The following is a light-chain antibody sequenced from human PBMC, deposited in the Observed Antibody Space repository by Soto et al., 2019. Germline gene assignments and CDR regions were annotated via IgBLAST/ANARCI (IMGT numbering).Light chain of an antibody. CDR2: DAS. CDR3: QQYYTVPWT. CDR1: QSIDSW. V-gene: IGKV1-5*01. J-gene: IGKJ1*01. Sequence: FQMTQSPSTLSASVGDRVTITCRASQSIDSWLAWYQQTPGQAPKVVIYDASNLEPGVPPRFSGSGSGTQFTLTISSLQPDDSATYYCQQYYTVPWTFGHGTKVEIK.